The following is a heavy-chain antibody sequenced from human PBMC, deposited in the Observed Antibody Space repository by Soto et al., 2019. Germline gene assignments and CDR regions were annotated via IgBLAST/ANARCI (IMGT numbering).Heavy chain of an antibody. Sequence: GGSLRLSCAASGFTFSSYGMHWVRQAPGKGLEWVAVIWYDGSNKYYADSVKGRFTISRDNSKNTLYLQMNSLRAEDTAVYYCARDLMEYSSSSLPYFDYWGQGTLVTVSS. CDR1: GFTFSSYG. V-gene: IGHV3-33*01. CDR3: ARDLMEYSSSSLPYFDY. J-gene: IGHJ4*02. CDR2: IWYDGSNK. D-gene: IGHD6-6*01.